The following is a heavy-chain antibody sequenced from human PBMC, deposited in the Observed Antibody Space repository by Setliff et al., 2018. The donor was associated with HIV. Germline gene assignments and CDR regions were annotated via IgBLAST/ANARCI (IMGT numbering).Heavy chain of an antibody. CDR2: ISANNGNT. Sequence: ASVKVSCKPSGYTFTKYGITWVRQAPGQGIEWMGWISANNGNTNYAQKFQGRVTMTTDTSTSTAYMELSSLRSEDTALYYCARKENYNFWSGYYSGEVGRNYYMAVWGKGTTVTVSS. CDR1: GYTFTKYG. D-gene: IGHD3-3*01. J-gene: IGHJ6*03. CDR3: ARKENYNFWSGYYSGEVGRNYYMAV. V-gene: IGHV1-18*01.